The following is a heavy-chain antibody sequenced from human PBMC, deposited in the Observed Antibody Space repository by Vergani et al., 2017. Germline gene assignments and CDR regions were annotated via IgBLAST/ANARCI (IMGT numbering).Heavy chain of an antibody. D-gene: IGHD5-24*01. CDR1: GFSFSDHY. V-gene: IGHV3-11*01. J-gene: IGHJ3*02. Sequence: QVQLVESGGGLVKPGGSLRLSCAASGFSFSDHYMTWFRQAPGKGLEWVSYISNSGNTIEYAVSVKGRFSISRDNAKSSLFLQMDSLRAEDTAVYYCARYHRDYNNYPGTFDIWGQGSMVTVSS. CDR2: ISNSGNTI. CDR3: ARYHRDYNNYPGTFDI.